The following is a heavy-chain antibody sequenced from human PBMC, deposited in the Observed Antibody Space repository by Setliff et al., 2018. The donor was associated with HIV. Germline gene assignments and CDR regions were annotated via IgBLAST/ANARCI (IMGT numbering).Heavy chain of an antibody. CDR3: ARHGDGSGSFYYYGMDV. Sequence: KASETLSLTCTVSGGSISSYYWSWIRQSPGKRLEWIGNIYTSGSPNYNPSLKSRVIISVDTSKNQFYLRLGSVTAADTAVYYCARHGDGSGSFYYYGMDVWGQGTTVTV. CDR1: GGSISSYY. V-gene: IGHV4-4*09. D-gene: IGHD3-10*01. J-gene: IGHJ6*02. CDR2: IYTSGSP.